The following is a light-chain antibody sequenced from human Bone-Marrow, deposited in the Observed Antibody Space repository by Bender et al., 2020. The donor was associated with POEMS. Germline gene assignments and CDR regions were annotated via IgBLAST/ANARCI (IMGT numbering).Light chain of an antibody. Sequence: SSVLTQPPSVSVVPGQTASIICGGDNIGSESVYWYQQRPGQAPMLVVYDDSGRPSGVPDRFSGSKSGNTASLTVSGLQSEDEADYYCSSYADTSTFIFGGGTKLTVL. CDR3: SSYADTSTFI. V-gene: IGLV3-21*02. CDR1: NIGSES. J-gene: IGLJ2*01. CDR2: DDS.